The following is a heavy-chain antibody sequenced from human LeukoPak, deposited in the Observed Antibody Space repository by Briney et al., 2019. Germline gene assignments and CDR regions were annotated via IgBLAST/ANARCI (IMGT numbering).Heavy chain of an antibody. J-gene: IGHJ4*02. CDR3: ARVALGVLFDY. CDR1: GFTFSSYS. D-gene: IGHD3-10*01. CDR2: ISSSSSTI. Sequence: GGSLRLSCAASGFTFSSYSMNWGRQARGKRLGWVSYISSSSSTIYYADSVKGRFTISRDNAKNSLYLQMNSLRAEDTAVYYCARVALGVLFDYWGQGTLVTVSS. V-gene: IGHV3-48*01.